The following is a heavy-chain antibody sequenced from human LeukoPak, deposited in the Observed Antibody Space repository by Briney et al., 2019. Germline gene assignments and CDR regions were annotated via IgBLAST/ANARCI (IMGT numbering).Heavy chain of an antibody. J-gene: IGHJ4*02. CDR3: AKDRSSSGWDSFDY. Sequence: GGSLRLSCAASGFTFSGYWMSWVRQAPGKGLEWVAFIRFDGSIKYYADSVKGRFAISRDNSKNTLYLQMNSLRAEDTAVYYCAKDRSSSGWDSFDYWGQGTLVTVSS. CDR1: GFTFSGYW. CDR2: IRFDGSIK. V-gene: IGHV3-30*02. D-gene: IGHD6-19*01.